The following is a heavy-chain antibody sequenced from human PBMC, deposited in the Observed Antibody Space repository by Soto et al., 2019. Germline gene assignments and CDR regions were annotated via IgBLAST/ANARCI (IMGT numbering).Heavy chain of an antibody. Sequence: EVQLVESGGGLVQPGGSLRLSCAASGLTVSSNYMSWVRQAPGKGLERVSVIYSGGSTYYADSVKGRFTISRDNSKNTLYLQMNSLRAEDTAVYYCARDFYYYGSGTMGGYFEYWGQGTLVTVSS. CDR3: ARDFYYYGSGTMGGYFEY. CDR2: IYSGGST. V-gene: IGHV3-66*01. CDR1: GLTVSSNY. J-gene: IGHJ4*02. D-gene: IGHD3-10*01.